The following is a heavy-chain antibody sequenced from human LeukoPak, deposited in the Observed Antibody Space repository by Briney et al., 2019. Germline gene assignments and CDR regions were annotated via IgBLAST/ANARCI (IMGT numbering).Heavy chain of an antibody. D-gene: IGHD6-6*01. CDR2: ISYDGSNN. J-gene: IGHJ4*02. CDR1: GFTFSSYA. Sequence: PGRSLRLSCAASGFTFSSYAMHWVRQAPGKGLEWVAVISYDGSNNYYADSVKGRFTISRDNSKNTLYLQMNSLRAEDTAVYYCARVKDSSSPYFDYWGQGTLVTVSS. CDR3: ARVKDSSSPYFDY. V-gene: IGHV3-30*01.